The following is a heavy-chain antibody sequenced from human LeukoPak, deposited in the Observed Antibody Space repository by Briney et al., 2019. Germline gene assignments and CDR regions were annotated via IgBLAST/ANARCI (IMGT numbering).Heavy chain of an antibody. CDR1: GGSISSYY. J-gene: IGHJ6*03. Sequence: PAETLSLTCTVSGGSISSYYCSWIRQPPGKGLEWIGYIYYSGSTNYNPSLKSRVTISVDTSKNQFSLKLSSVTAADTAVYYCARGLTYCSSTSCNARVNYHYMDVWGKGTTVTISS. CDR2: IYYSGST. D-gene: IGHD2-2*01. V-gene: IGHV4-59*01. CDR3: ARGLTYCSSTSCNARVNYHYMDV.